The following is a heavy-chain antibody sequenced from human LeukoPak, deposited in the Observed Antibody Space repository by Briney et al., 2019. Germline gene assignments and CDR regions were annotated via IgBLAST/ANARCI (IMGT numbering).Heavy chain of an antibody. Sequence: SETLSLTCTVSGGSISSSSYYWGWIRQPPGKGLEWIGSIYYSGSTYYNPSLKSRVTISVDTSKNQFSLKLSSVTAADTAVYYCARDAPRITIFGVETREHFDYWGQGTLVTVSS. D-gene: IGHD3-3*01. V-gene: IGHV4-39*07. J-gene: IGHJ4*02. CDR2: IYYSGST. CDR3: ARDAPRITIFGVETREHFDY. CDR1: GGSISSSSYY.